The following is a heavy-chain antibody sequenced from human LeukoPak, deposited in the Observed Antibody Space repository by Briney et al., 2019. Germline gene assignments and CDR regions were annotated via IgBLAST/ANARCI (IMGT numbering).Heavy chain of an antibody. D-gene: IGHD1-26*01. J-gene: IGHJ4*02. V-gene: IGHV4-28*01. Sequence: SETLSLTCAVSGYSITGSNWWGWIRQPPGEGLEWLGYIYHSGSTFYKPSLKSRVTMSVDTSKNHFSLKLRYVTAVDTAMYYCARTAVDSGTYFDVWGQGALVIVSS. CDR2: IYHSGST. CDR1: GYSITGSNW. CDR3: ARTAVDSGTYFDV.